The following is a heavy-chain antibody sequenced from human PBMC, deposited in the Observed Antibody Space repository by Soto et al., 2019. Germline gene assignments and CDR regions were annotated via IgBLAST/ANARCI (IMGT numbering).Heavy chain of an antibody. CDR2: IYPGDSKT. J-gene: IGHJ6*02. CDR3: ARQYYFGSVMSYYYYGMDV. D-gene: IGHD3-10*01. Sequence: PGESLKISCKGPGYSFTNYWIGWVRQMPGKGLEWMGIIYPGDSKTRYSPSFQGQVTISVDKSISTAYLQWTSLNVSDTAIYYCARQYYFGSVMSYYYYGMDVWGQGTTVTVSS. V-gene: IGHV5-51*01. CDR1: GYSFTNYW.